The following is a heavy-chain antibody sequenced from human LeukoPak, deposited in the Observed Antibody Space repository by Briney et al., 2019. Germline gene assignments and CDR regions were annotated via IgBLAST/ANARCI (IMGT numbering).Heavy chain of an antibody. D-gene: IGHD3-22*01. J-gene: IGHJ3*02. CDR1: GFTFSSYG. V-gene: IGHV3-30*03. CDR2: ISYDGSDK. CDR3: ARSRDSSGYYQDAFDI. Sequence: GGSLRLSCAASGFTFSSYGMHWVRQAPGKGLEWVAVISYDGSDKYYVDSVKGRFTISRDNSKNTLYLQMNSLRAEDTAVYYCARSRDSSGYYQDAFDIWGQGTMVTVSS.